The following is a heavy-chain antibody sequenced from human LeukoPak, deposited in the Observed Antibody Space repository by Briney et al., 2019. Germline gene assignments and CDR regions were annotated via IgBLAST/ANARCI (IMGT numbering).Heavy chain of an antibody. CDR1: GFIFNTYT. CDR2: ITGDCKYI. J-gene: IGHJ4*02. V-gene: IGHV3-21*01. D-gene: IGHD3-16*01. CDR3: AREGNDYYYDQ. Sequence: GGSLRLSCAAAGFIFNTYTMTWVRHAPGKGLEWVSSITGDCKYITYADSVKDRFTISRDNAKNSLYLQVASLRGDDTATYYCAREGNDYYYDQWGQGTLVTVSP.